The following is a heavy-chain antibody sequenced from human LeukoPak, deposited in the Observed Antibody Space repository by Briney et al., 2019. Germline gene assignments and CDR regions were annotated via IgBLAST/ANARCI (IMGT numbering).Heavy chain of an antibody. J-gene: IGHJ4*02. CDR3: ARDRGGRSGLDD. CDR2: IKEDGGEI. D-gene: IGHD2-15*01. V-gene: IGHV3-7*04. Sequence: GGSLRLSCAASGITFSRSWMSCVRQAPGKGLEWVAFIKEDGGEIYYVDSVKGRFTISRDNGENSLYLQMNSLRAEDTAVYYCARDRGGRSGLDDWGQGTLVTVSS. CDR1: GITFSRSW.